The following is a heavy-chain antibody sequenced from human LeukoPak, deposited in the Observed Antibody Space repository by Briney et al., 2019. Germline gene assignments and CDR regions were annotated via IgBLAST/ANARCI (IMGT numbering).Heavy chain of an antibody. J-gene: IGHJ4*02. V-gene: IGHV3-43*02. CDR2: FRGDGDST. CDR3: AKAYYGSRFSSFDY. Sequence: QPGGSPILSCAAPGFTFENYAMHWVRDPPGKGLEWVSLFRGDGDSTYFADSVKGRFTISRDNSKNSLYLQMNSLRTEDTALYYCAKAYYGSRFSSFDYWGQGTLVTVSS. D-gene: IGHD3-10*01. CDR1: GFTFENYA.